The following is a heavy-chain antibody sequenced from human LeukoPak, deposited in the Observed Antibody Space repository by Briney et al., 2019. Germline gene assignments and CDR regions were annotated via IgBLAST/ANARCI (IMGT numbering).Heavy chain of an antibody. CDR1: GGSISSYY. CDR2: ISYSGSP. D-gene: IGHD3-3*01. V-gene: IGHV4-59*01. Sequence: PSETLSLTCTVSGGSISSYYWSWIRLPPGKGLECIGYISYSGSPTYNPSRKSRVTMSVDTSKNQFSLKLRSVTAADTAVYHCARVGDSHYFDQSGQGTRVTVSS. CDR3: ARVGDSHYFDQ. J-gene: IGHJ4*02.